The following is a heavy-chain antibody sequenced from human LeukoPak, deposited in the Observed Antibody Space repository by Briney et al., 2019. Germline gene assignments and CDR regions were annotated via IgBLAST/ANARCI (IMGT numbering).Heavy chain of an antibody. D-gene: IGHD6-13*01. CDR1: GCTFPGYY. CDR2: INPNSGGT. Sequence: ASVKLSCKASGCTFPGYYMHWVRQAPGQGLEWMGWINPNSGGTNYAQKFQGRVTMTRDTSISTAYMELSSLRSEDTAVYYCARSAAGHNFDYWGQGTMVTVS. CDR3: ARSAAGHNFDY. J-gene: IGHJ4*03. V-gene: IGHV1-2*02.